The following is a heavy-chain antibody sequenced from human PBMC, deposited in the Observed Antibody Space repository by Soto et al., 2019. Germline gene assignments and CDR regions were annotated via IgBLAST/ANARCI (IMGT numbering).Heavy chain of an antibody. CDR1: GGTFKSFT. Sequence: SVKVSCKASGGTFKSFTFTWVRQAPGQGLEWMGGIIPIFETANYAQKFQDRVTIAADESTSTVYMELSSLRSADTAVYYCATKGVSGWFFDYWGQGTVVTVSS. CDR3: ATKGVSGWFFDY. CDR2: IIPIFETA. J-gene: IGHJ4*02. D-gene: IGHD6-19*01. V-gene: IGHV1-69*13.